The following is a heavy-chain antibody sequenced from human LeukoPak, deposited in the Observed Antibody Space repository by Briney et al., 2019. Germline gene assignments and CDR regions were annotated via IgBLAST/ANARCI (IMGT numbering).Heavy chain of an antibody. V-gene: IGHV3-9*03. CDR3: VKDMSGSNEAFDL. CDR2: ISWNSVRV. Sequence: PGGSLRLSCAASGFTFSSYGMHWVRQAPGKGLEWVARISWNSVRVDYADSVKGRFTIARDNAKNSLYLQMNSLRAEDMALYYCVKDMSGSNEAFDLWGQGTMVTVSS. CDR1: GFTFSSYG. J-gene: IGHJ3*01. D-gene: IGHD1-26*01.